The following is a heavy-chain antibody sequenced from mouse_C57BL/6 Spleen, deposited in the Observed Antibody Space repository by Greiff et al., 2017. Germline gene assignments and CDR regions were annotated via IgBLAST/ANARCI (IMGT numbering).Heavy chain of an antibody. J-gene: IGHJ2*01. V-gene: IGHV1-69*01. CDR3: ARRDYGSSYVIDY. Sequence: QVQLQQPGAELVMPGASVKLSCKASGYTFTSYWMHWVKQRPGQGLEWIGEIDPSDSYTNYNQKFKGKSTLTVDKSSSTAYMQLSSLTSEDSAVYYWARRDYGSSYVIDYWGQGTTLTVSS. D-gene: IGHD1-1*01. CDR2: IDPSDSYT. CDR1: GYTFTSYW.